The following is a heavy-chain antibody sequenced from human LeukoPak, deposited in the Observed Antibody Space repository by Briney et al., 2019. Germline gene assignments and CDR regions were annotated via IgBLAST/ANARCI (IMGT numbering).Heavy chain of an antibody. J-gene: IGHJ4*02. Sequence: GGSLRLSCAASGFTFSSYAMHWVRQAPGKGLEYVSAISSNGGSTYYANSVKGRFTISRDNSKNTLYLQMNSLRAEDTAVYYCAKQAGATAYFDYWGQGTLVTVSS. D-gene: IGHD1-26*01. V-gene: IGHV3-64*04. CDR2: ISSNGGST. CDR1: GFTFSSYA. CDR3: AKQAGATAYFDY.